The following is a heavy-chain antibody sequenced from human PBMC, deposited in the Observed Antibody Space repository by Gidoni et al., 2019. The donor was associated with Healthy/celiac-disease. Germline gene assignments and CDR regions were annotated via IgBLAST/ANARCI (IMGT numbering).Heavy chain of an antibody. V-gene: IGHV3-21*01. J-gene: IGHJ6*02. CDR2: ISSSSSYI. Sequence: EVQLVESGGGLVKPGGSLRLSCAASGFTFSSYSMNWVRQAPGKGLEWVSSISSSSSYIYYADSVKGRFTISRDNAKNSLYLQMNSLRAEDTAVYYCARDGRWSGYSTDDYGMDVWGQGTTVTVSS. CDR1: GFTFSSYS. CDR3: ARDGRWSGYSTDDYGMDV. D-gene: IGHD3-3*01.